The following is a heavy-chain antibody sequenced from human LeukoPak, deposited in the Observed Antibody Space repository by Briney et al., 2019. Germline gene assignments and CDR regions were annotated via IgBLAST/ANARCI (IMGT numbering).Heavy chain of an antibody. V-gene: IGHV4-59*01. D-gene: IGHD1-1*01. J-gene: IGHJ6*02. CDR1: GGSISSYY. CDR2: IYYSGST. Sequence: SSETLSLTCTVSGGSISSYYWSWIRQPPGKGLEWIGYIYYSGSTNYNPSLKSRVTISVDTSKNQFSLKLSSVTAADTAVYYCARSPSLEPNYYYYGMDVWGQGTTVTVSS. CDR3: ARSPSLEPNYYYYGMDV.